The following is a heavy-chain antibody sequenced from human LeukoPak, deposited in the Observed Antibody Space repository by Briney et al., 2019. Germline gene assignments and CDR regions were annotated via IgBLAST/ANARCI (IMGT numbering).Heavy chain of an antibody. D-gene: IGHD3-10*01. Sequence: SETLSLTCTVSGGSISSYYWSWVRQPPGKGLEWIGYIYYTGTTNYNPSLKSRVTISVDTSKNQFSLKVRSVTAADTAVYYCAALWFGDPETPHEYWGQGTLVTVSS. CDR1: GGSISSYY. J-gene: IGHJ4*02. CDR3: AALWFGDPETPHEY. V-gene: IGHV4-59*01. CDR2: IYYTGTT.